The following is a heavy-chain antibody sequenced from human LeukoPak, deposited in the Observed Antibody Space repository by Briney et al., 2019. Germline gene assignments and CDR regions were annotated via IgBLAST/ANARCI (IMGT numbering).Heavy chain of an antibody. CDR3: ARAMRGTGGAFDI. Sequence: ASVTVSFTASGYTFTNYYVHWVRQAPGQGLEWMGIINPSGGSTSYAQKFQGRVTMTRDTSTSTVYMELSSLRSEDTAVYYCARAMRGTGGAFDIWGQGTMVTVSS. V-gene: IGHV1-46*01. CDR1: GYTFTNYY. CDR2: INPSGGST. J-gene: IGHJ3*02. D-gene: IGHD1-1*01.